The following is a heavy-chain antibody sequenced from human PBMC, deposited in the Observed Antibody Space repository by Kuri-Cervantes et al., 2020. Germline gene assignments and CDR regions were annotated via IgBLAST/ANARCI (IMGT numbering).Heavy chain of an antibody. J-gene: IGHJ4*02. CDR1: GFTFSSYG. V-gene: IGHV3-30*02. CDR2: IWYDGSNK. Sequence: GGSLRLSCAASGFTFSSYGMHWVRQAPGKGLEWVSVIWYDGSNKYYADSVKGRYTISRDNSENTLYLQMNSLRAEDTAVYYCAKERYPYYYDSSGYYYFDYWGQGTMVTVSS. D-gene: IGHD3-22*01. CDR3: AKERYPYYYDSSGYYYFDY.